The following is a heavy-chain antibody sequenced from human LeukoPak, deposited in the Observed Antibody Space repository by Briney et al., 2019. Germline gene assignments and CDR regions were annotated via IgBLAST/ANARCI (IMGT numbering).Heavy chain of an antibody. D-gene: IGHD2-2*01. V-gene: IGHV4-34*01. J-gene: IGHJ5*02. Sequence: SETLSLTCAVYGGSFSGYYWSWIRQPPGKGLEWIGEINHSGSTNYNPSLKSRVTISVDTSKNQFSLKLSSVTAADTAVYYCAREPGYCSSTSCYNWFDPWGQGTLVTVSS. CDR1: GGSFSGYY. CDR2: INHSGST. CDR3: AREPGYCSSTSCYNWFDP.